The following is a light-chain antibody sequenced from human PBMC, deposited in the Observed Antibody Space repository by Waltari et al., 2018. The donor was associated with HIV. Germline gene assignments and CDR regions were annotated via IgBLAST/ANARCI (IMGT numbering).Light chain of an antibody. CDR2: GNN. V-gene: IGLV1-40*01. J-gene: IGLJ3*02. CDR1: SPNIGARANFD. Sequence: QSVLTPPPSVSGAPGQTVTISCTGSSPNIGARANFDVHWYQQLPGTAPKLLIYGNNNRPSGVPDRFSGSKSGASASLAITGLQAEDEADYYCQSYDTRLSGSVFGGGTKLTVL. CDR3: QSYDTRLSGSV.